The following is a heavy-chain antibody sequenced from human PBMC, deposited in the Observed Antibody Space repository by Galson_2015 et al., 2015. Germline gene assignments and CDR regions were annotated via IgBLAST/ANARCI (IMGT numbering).Heavy chain of an antibody. CDR3: VRGRAAALFDP. V-gene: IGHV3-74*01. J-gene: IGHJ5*02. CDR1: GFTLSTYW. Sequence: SLRLSCAASGFTLSTYWMHWVRQVPGRGLVWVLGINSDGSSATYADSVKGRFTTFRDNAKNTLYLQMNSLRAEDMAFYYCVRGRAAALFDPWGQGTLVTVSS. D-gene: IGHD6-13*01. CDR2: INSDGSSA.